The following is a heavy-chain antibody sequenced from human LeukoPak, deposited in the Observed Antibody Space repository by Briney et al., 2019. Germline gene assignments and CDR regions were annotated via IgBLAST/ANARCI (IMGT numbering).Heavy chain of an antibody. D-gene: IGHD3-10*01. CDR1: GGTFSSYA. CDR2: IIPIFGTA. Sequence: ASVKVSCKASGGTFSSYAISWVRQAPGQGLEWMGGIIPIFGTANYAQKFQGRVTITADKSTSTAYMELSSLRSEDTAVYYCARDRNYYGSGSLGNWFDPWGQGTLVTVSS. V-gene: IGHV1-69*06. J-gene: IGHJ5*02. CDR3: ARDRNYYGSGSLGNWFDP.